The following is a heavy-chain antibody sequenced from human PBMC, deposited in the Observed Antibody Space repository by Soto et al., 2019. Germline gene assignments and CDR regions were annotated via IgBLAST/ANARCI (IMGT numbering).Heavy chain of an antibody. CDR1: GFTFSSYG. J-gene: IGHJ2*01. Sequence: PGGSLRLSCAASGFTFSSYGMHWVRQAPGKGLEWVAVISYDGSNKYYADSVKGRFTISRDNSKNTLYLQMNSLRAEDTAVYYCAGFLFYDRHWYFDFWGRGTLVPVSS. D-gene: IGHD3-16*01. V-gene: IGHV3-30*03. CDR3: AGFLFYDRHWYFDF. CDR2: ISYDGSNK.